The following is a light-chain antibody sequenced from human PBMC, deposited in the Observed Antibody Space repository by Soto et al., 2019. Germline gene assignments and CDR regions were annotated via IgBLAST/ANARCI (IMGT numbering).Light chain of an antibody. CDR2: DAS. CDR1: QGINTY. Sequence: AIQFTQSPASLSASVGDRVTITCRASQGINTYLAWFQQKPGKAPKLLIYDASTLESGVPSRFSGSGSGTEFTLTINSLQPDDFATYYCQQYHIYSGTFGQGTKVDIK. J-gene: IGKJ1*01. CDR3: QQYHIYSGT. V-gene: IGKV1-13*02.